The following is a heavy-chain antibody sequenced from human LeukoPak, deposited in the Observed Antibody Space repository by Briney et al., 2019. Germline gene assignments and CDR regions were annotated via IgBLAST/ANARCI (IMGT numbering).Heavy chain of an antibody. V-gene: IGHV1-69*06. CDR1: GGTFSSYA. CDR2: IIPIFGTA. Sequence: GASVKVSCKASGGTFSSYAISWVRQAPGQGLEWMGGIIPIFGTANYAQKFQGRVTITADKSTSTAYMELSSLRSEDTAVYYCARDVWLSSSGRIFDYWGQGTLVTVSS. CDR3: ARDVWLSSSGRIFDY. D-gene: IGHD6-19*01. J-gene: IGHJ4*02.